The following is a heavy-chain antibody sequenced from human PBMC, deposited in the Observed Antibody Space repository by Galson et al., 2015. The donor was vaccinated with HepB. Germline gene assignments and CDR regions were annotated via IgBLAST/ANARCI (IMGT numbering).Heavy chain of an antibody. CDR2: ISSSSSTI. Sequence: SLRLSCAASGSTFSSYSMNWVRQAPGRGLEWVSYISSSSSTIYYADSVKGRFTISRDNAKNSLYLQMNSLRAEDTAAYYCARDLYGDRGYWGQGTLVTVSS. J-gene: IGHJ4*02. CDR3: ARDLYGDRGY. D-gene: IGHD4-17*01. CDR1: GSTFSSYS. V-gene: IGHV3-48*04.